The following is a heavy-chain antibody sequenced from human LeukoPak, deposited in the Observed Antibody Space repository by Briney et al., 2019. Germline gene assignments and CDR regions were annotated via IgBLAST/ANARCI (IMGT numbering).Heavy chain of an antibody. CDR1: GGSFSGYY. CDR3: ARNCSSTSCYPWGMDV. J-gene: IGHJ6*03. D-gene: IGHD2-2*01. CDR2: INHSGST. Sequence: SETLSLTCAVYGGSFSGYYWSWIRQPPGKGLEWIGEINHSGSTNYNPSLKSRVTISVDTSKNQLSLKLSSVTAADTAVYYCARNCSSTSCYPWGMDVWGKGTTVIVSS. V-gene: IGHV4-34*01.